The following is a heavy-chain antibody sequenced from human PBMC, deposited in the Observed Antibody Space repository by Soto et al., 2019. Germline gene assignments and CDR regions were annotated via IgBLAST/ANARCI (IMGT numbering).Heavy chain of an antibody. V-gene: IGHV4-59*01. J-gene: IGHJ6*02. CDR1: GGSISSYY. CDR3: ARDREYYYDSSGYRHYYVMDV. D-gene: IGHD3-22*01. Sequence: SETLSLTCTVSGGSISSYYWSWIRQPPGKGLEWIGYIYYSGGTNYNPSLKSRVTISVDTSKNQFSLKLSSVTAADTALYYCARDREYYYDSSGYRHYYVMDVWGQGTTVTVSS. CDR2: IYYSGGT.